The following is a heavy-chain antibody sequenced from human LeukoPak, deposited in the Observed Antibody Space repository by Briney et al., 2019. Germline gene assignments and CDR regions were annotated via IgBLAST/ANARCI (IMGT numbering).Heavy chain of an antibody. J-gene: IGHJ4*02. CDR3: VRDLRESDF. CDR1: GFTFSSYW. Sequence: PGGCLRLSSAASGFTFSSYWMHWVRQAPGKGLVWVSRINPDGSTTNYADSVQGRFTISRDNAKNMLYLQMNSLRAEDTAVYYCVRDLRESDFWGQGTLVTVSS. CDR2: INPDGSTT. V-gene: IGHV3-74*01.